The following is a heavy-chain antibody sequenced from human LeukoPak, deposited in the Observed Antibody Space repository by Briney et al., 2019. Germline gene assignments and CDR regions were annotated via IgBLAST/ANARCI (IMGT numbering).Heavy chain of an antibody. J-gene: IGHJ4*02. D-gene: IGHD6-13*01. V-gene: IGHV3-33*06. CDR3: AKDTIAADNQMNDY. CDR2: IWYDGSNK. Sequence: GGSLRLSCAASGFTFSSYGMRWVRQAPGKGLEWVAVIWYDGSNKYYADSVKGRFTISRDNSKNTLYLQMNSLRAEDTAVYYCAKDTIAADNQMNDYWGQGTLVTVSS. CDR1: GFTFSSYG.